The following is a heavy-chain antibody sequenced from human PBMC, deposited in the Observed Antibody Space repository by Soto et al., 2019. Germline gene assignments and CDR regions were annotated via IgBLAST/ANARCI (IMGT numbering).Heavy chain of an antibody. Sequence: EVQLLESGGGLVQPGGSLRLSCVASGYTFSNYAMSWVRQAPGKGLEWVSGISDSGGSTYHADSVKGRFTISRDNSKNTLYLQMKSLRAEDTAVYYCAKDRMVLSYFYYGMDVWGQGTTVNVSS. J-gene: IGHJ6*02. CDR3: AKDRMVLSYFYYGMDV. D-gene: IGHD1-20*01. CDR2: ISDSGGST. CDR1: GYTFSNYA. V-gene: IGHV3-23*01.